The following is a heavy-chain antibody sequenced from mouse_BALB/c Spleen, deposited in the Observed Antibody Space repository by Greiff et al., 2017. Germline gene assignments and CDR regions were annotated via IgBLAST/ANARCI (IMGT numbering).Heavy chain of an antibody. J-gene: IGHJ3*01. CDR1: GYSITSDYA. Sequence: DVQLQESGPGLVKPSQSLSLTCTVTGYSITSDYAWNWIRQFPGNKLEWMGYISYSGSTSYNPSLKSRISITRDTSKNQFFLQLNSVTTEDTATYYCARKGYGTWFAYWGQGTLVTVSA. CDR2: ISYSGST. D-gene: IGHD2-10*02. V-gene: IGHV3-2*02. CDR3: ARKGYGTWFAY.